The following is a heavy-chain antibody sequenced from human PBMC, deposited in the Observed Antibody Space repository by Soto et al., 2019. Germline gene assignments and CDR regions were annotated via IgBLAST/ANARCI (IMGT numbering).Heavy chain of an antibody. CDR2: IYTSGAT. CDR3: ASANRPFREDSPFDS. Sequence: QGQLHDSGPGLVKPSETLSLTCTVSGGPMIGFYWSWFRQPAGETLEWIGRIYTSGATAYNTSLNTRFTMSVNDAKTQFSLRLTSVTAADADIYYCASANRPFREDSPFDSWGQGILFSLSS. CDR1: GGPMIGFY. D-gene: IGHD3-10*01. J-gene: IGHJ4*02. V-gene: IGHV4-4*07.